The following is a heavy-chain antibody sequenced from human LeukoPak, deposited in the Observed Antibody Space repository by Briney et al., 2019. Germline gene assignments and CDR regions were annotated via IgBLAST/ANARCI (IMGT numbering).Heavy chain of an antibody. V-gene: IGHV1-3*01. D-gene: IGHD6-19*01. CDR3: ARGAPIRVAVAATFDP. J-gene: IGHJ5*02. CDR2: INAANGNT. Sequence: ASVTVSCMTSGFNFITYTMHWVRQAPGQRLEWMGWINAANGNTQYSQKFQGRVTITRDTSASTAYMELSSLRSEDTAMYYCARGAPIRVAVAATFDPWGQGTLVTVPS. CDR1: GFNFITYT.